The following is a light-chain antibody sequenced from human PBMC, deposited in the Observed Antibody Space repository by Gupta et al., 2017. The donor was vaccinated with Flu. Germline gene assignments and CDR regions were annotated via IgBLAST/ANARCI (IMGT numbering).Light chain of an antibody. J-gene: IGLJ3*02. Sequence: SYEVTQPPSVSVSPGQTATITCSGDKLGDKYACWYQQKPGQSPVLVIYQDSKRPSGIPDRFSGSNSGNKATLTISGTQAMDEADYYCQTWDSDTLVLFGGGTKLTVL. V-gene: IGLV3-1*01. CDR2: QDS. CDR1: KLGDKY. CDR3: QTWDSDTLVL.